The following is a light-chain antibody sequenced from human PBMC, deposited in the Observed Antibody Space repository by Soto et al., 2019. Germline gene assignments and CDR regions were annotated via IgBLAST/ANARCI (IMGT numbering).Light chain of an antibody. CDR3: QHADSFPLIT. Sequence: IQLTQSPSTLYPCAGDIVTITCRGSQSISSWLAWYQQKPGKAPKLLIYAASSLQSGVPSRFSGSGSGTDFTLTISSLQPEDFATYYCQHADSFPLITFGQGTRLEIK. CDR2: AAS. J-gene: IGKJ5*01. V-gene: IGKV1-12*01. CDR1: QSISSW.